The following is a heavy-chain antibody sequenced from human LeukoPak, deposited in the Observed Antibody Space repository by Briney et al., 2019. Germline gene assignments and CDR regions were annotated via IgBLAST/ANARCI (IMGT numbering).Heavy chain of an antibody. V-gene: IGHV3-9*01. CDR2: ISWNSGSI. J-gene: IGHJ4*02. CDR3: AKDISYSSALAVEN. CDR1: GFTFDDYA. Sequence: QAGGSLRLSCAASGFTFDDYAMHWVRQAPGKGLEWVSGISWNSGSIGYADSVKGRFTISRDNAKNSLYLQMNSLRAEDTALYYCAKDISYSSALAVENWGQGTLVTVSS. D-gene: IGHD6-25*01.